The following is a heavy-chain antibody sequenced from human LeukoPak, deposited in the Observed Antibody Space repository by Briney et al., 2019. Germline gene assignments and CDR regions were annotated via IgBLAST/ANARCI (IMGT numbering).Heavy chain of an antibody. CDR1: GGSFSGYY. V-gene: IGHV4-34*01. D-gene: IGHD3-10*01. Sequence: SETLSLTCAVYGGSFSGYYWSWIRQPPGKGLEWIGEINHSGSSNYNPSLKSRVTISVDTSKNQFSLKLSSVTAADTAVYYCARLYGSGTPIDYWGQGTLVTVSS. CDR2: INHSGSS. CDR3: ARLYGSGTPIDY. J-gene: IGHJ4*02.